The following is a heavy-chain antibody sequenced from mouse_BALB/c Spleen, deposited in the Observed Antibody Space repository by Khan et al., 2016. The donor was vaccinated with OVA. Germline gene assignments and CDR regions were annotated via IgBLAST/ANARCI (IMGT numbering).Heavy chain of an antibody. CDR1: GFTFSSFA. D-gene: IGHD2-2*01. CDR3: ARSLVDYYAMDY. Sequence: EVELVGSGGGVVKPGGSLKLPCSAPGFTFSSFAMSWVRQTPEKRLEWVATISTGGHYTFYPDSVKGRFTISRDNARNTLYLQMSSLRSEDTAMYYCARSLVDYYAMDYWGQGTSVTVSS. CDR2: ISTGGHYT. V-gene: IGHV5-9-3*01. J-gene: IGHJ4*01.